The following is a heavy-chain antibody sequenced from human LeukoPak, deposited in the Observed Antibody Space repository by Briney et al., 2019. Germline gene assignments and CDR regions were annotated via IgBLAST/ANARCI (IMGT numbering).Heavy chain of an antibody. D-gene: IGHD1-1*01. CDR3: ARVTTYSYCFYMDV. CDR1: VDSVSSNGAT. V-gene: IGHV6-1*01. CDR2: TYYRTKWYV. J-gene: IGHJ6*03. Sequence: SQTLSLTCAICVDSVSSNGATWNWIRQSPSRGLEWLGRTYYRTKWYVEYALSVKSRISINPDTSKNHFSLHLNSVTPEDTAVYYCARVTTYSYCFYMDVWGKGTTVTVSS.